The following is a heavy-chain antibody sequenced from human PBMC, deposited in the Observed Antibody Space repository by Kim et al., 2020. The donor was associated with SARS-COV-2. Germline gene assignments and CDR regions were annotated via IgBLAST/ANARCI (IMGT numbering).Heavy chain of an antibody. V-gene: IGHV3-74*01. D-gene: IGHD4-17*01. CDR1: GFTFNSNW. CDR3: ARDDYGVNSINY. CDR2: INSDGRQI. Sequence: GGSLRLSCAASGFTFNSNWMHWVRQAPGKGLVWVSRINSDGRQINYADSVKGRFTISRDNAKSTLYLQMNSLRVEDTAIYYCARDDYGVNSINYCGQGTL. J-gene: IGHJ4*02.